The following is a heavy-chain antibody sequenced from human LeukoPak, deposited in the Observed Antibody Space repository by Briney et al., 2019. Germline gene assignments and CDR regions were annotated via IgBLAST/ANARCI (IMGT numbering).Heavy chain of an antibody. CDR1: GYTFTGYY. V-gene: IGHV1-2*02. Sequence: ALVKVSCKTSGYTFTGYYLHWVRQAPGQGLEWMGWVNPNSGGTNYAQRFQGRVTMTRDTSISTAYMELSSLTSNDTAVYYCARSALSARLPWGQGTLVTVSS. CDR2: VNPNSGGT. CDR3: ARSALSARLP. D-gene: IGHD6-6*01. J-gene: IGHJ4*02.